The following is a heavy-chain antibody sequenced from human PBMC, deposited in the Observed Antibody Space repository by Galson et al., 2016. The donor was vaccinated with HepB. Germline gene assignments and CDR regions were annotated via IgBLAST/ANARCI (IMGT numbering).Heavy chain of an antibody. V-gene: IGHV3-74*01. J-gene: IGHJ6*02. D-gene: IGHD3-9*01. Sequence: SCAASGFTFSSYWMHWVRQPPGKGLVWVSRINSDGSSTSYADSVKGRFTISRDNAKNTLYLQMNGLRAEDTAVYYCAMYYDILTGYYKPFYYHSMDVWGQGTTVTVSS. CDR1: GFTFSSYW. CDR3: AMYYDILTGYYKPFYYHSMDV. CDR2: INSDGSST.